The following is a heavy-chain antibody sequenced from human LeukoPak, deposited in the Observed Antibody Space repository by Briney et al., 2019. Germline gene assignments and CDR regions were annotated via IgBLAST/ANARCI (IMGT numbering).Heavy chain of an antibody. Sequence: GGSLRLSCAASGFTFSSYGMHWVRQAPGKGLEWVAVIWYDGSNKYYADSVKGRFTISRDNSKNTLYLQMNSLRAEDTAVYYCAKGESGLADDTARGYWGQGTLVTVSS. CDR2: IWYDGSNK. CDR1: GFTFSSYG. CDR3: AKGESGLADDTARGY. D-gene: IGHD6-13*01. J-gene: IGHJ4*02. V-gene: IGHV3-33*06.